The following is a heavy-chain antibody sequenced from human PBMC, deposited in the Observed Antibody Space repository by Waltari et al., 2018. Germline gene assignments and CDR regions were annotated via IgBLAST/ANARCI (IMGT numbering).Heavy chain of an antibody. CDR3: ARDTGAIAAALDAFDI. CDR2: IYYSGST. CDR1: GGSISSHY. J-gene: IGHJ3*02. D-gene: IGHD6-13*01. V-gene: IGHV4-59*11. Sequence: QVQLQESGPGLVKPSETLSLTCTVSGGSISSHYWSWIRQPPGKGLEWIGYIYYSGSTNYNPSRRSRVTIAVETSKNQFARKLSSVTAADTAVYYWARDTGAIAAALDAFDIWGQGTMVTVSS.